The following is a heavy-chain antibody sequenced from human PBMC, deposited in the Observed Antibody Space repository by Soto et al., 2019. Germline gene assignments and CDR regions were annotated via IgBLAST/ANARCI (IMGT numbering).Heavy chain of an antibody. CDR1: GGSISSSSYY. CDR3: ARVRGSCWYESRYNCFDP. CDR2: IYYSGST. D-gene: IGHD6-13*01. J-gene: IGHJ5*02. V-gene: IGHV4-39*01. Sequence: PSETLSLTCTVSGGSISSSSYYWGWIRQPPGKGLEWIGSIYYSGSTYYNPSLKSRVTISVDTSKNQFSLKLSSVTAADTAVYYCARVRGSCWYESRYNCFDPWGQGTLVTVSS.